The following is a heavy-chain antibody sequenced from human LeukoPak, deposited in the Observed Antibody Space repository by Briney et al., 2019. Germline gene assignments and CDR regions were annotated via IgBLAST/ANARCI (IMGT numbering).Heavy chain of an antibody. D-gene: IGHD3-22*01. J-gene: IGHJ4*02. V-gene: IGHV3-30*04. CDR1: GFTFSSYA. Sequence: GGSLRLSCAASGFTFSSYAMHWLRQAPGKGLEWVAVISYDGSNKYYADSVKGRFTISRDNSKNTLYLQMNSLRAEDTAVYYCARGGYYYDSSGYCGYWGQGTLVTVSS. CDR3: ARGGYYYDSSGYCGY. CDR2: ISYDGSNK.